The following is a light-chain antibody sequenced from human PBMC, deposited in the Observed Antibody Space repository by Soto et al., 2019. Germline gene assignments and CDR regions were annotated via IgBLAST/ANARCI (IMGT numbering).Light chain of an antibody. CDR3: SSYTRSRAYV. V-gene: IGLV2-14*03. CDR1: SSDDGGYNY. J-gene: IGLJ1*01. CDR2: DLS. Sequence: HSARTQSTSVSGSPGQAITISCSGNSSDDGGYNYVSWYQQQPGKAPKLMIHDLSNRTSGVSNRFSGYKSGNTASLTISGLQGEDEADYYCSSYTRSRAYVFGIGTKVTVL.